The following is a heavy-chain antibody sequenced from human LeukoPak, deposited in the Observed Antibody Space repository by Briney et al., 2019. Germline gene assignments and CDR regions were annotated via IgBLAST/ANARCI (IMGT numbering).Heavy chain of an antibody. Sequence: SVKVSCKASGFTFSSSAMQWVRQARGQRLEWIGWIVVGSGNTNYAQKFQERVTITRDMSTSTAYMELSSLRSEATAVYYCAAGLEAATNMLDYYYYGMDVWGQGTLVTVSS. CDR2: IVVGSGNT. D-gene: IGHD5-24*01. CDR1: GFTFSSSA. J-gene: IGHJ6*02. CDR3: AAGLEAATNMLDYYYYGMDV. V-gene: IGHV1-58*02.